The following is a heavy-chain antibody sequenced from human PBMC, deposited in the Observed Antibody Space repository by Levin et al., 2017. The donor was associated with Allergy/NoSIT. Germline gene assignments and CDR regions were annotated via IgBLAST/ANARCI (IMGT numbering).Heavy chain of an antibody. CDR1: GYTLTELS. J-gene: IGHJ4*02. D-gene: IGHD3-3*01. CDR3: ATGARFLEWLFGPRFDY. Sequence: ASVKVSCKVSGYTLTELSMHWVRQAPGKGLEWMGGFDPEDGETIYAQKFQGRVTMTEDTSTDTAYMELSSLRSEDTAVYYCATGARFLEWLFGPRFDYWGQGTLVTVSS. V-gene: IGHV1-24*01. CDR2: FDPEDGET.